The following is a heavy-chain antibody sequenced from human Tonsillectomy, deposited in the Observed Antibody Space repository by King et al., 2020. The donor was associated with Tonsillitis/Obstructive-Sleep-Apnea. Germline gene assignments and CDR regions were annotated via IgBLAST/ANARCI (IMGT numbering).Heavy chain of an antibody. Sequence: VTLKVSGPVLVKPTETLTLTCTVSGFSLSNARMGVSWIRQPPGKALEWLAHIFSKDEKSYSTSLQSRLTISKDTSKSQVVLTMTNMDPVDTATYYCARIYDLLTPYYSYSYMDVWGKGTPVTVSS. J-gene: IGHJ6*03. CDR3: ARIYDLLTPYYSYSYMDV. CDR2: IFSKDEK. V-gene: IGHV2-26*01. D-gene: IGHD3-3*01. CDR1: GFSLSNARMG.